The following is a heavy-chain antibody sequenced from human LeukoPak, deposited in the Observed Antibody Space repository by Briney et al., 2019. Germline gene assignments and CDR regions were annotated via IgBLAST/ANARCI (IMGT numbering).Heavy chain of an antibody. CDR3: ARSIGYCSGGSCYLGY. D-gene: IGHD2-15*01. J-gene: IGHJ4*02. Sequence: SETLSLTCTVSGGSISSYYWSWIRQPPGKGLEWIGSIYYSGSTYYNPSLKSRVTVSVDTSKNQFSLKLSSVTAADTAVYYCARSIGYCSGGSCYLGYWGQGTLVTVSS. CDR1: GGSISSYY. CDR2: IYYSGST. V-gene: IGHV4-59*05.